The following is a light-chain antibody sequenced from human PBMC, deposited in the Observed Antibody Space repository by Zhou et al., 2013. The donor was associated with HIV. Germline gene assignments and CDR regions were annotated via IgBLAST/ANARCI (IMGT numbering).Light chain of an antibody. V-gene: IGKV1-27*01. CDR2: AAS. CDR3: QKYNSAPPT. J-gene: IGKJ1*01. Sequence: GDRVTITCRASQDISNYLAWYQQKAGKGPKLLIYAASNLQSGVSSRFSGSRSGTDFTLTINSLQPEDVATYYCQKYNSAPPTFGQGTKVEIK. CDR1: QDISNY.